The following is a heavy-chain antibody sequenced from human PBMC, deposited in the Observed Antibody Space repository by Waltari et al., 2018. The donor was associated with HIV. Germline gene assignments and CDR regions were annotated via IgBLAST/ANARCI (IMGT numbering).Heavy chain of an antibody. Sequence: EVHLVESGGGLVKRGGSLSLPGAASGFSFSSYSMNWVRQAPGKGLEWVSSISSSSNFRYYADSVKGRFTISRDNAKNSLYLQMNSLRAEDTAVYYCARDGGSPPNRWFDPWGQGTLVTVSS. CDR2: ISSSSNFR. J-gene: IGHJ5*02. CDR3: ARDGGSPPNRWFDP. V-gene: IGHV3-21*01. D-gene: IGHD1-26*01. CDR1: GFSFSSYS.